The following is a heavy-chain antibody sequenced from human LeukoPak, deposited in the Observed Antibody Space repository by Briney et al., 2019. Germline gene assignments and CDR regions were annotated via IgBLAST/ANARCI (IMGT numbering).Heavy chain of an antibody. V-gene: IGHV5-51*01. Sequence: GESLKISCKGFGYSFTSYWIGWVRQMPGKGLEWMGIIYPGDSDTRYSPSFQGQVTISADKSISTAYLQWSSLKASDTAMYYCARRVTMVRGVSGPRWFDPWGQGTLVTVSS. CDR2: IYPGDSDT. CDR3: ARRVTMVRGVSGPRWFDP. J-gene: IGHJ5*02. D-gene: IGHD3-10*01. CDR1: GYSFTSYW.